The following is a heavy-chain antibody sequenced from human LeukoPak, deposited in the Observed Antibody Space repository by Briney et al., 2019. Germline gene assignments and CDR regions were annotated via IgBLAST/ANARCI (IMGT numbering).Heavy chain of an antibody. D-gene: IGHD3-22*01. Sequence: SETLSLTCTVSGVSISSYYWSWIRQPPGKGLEWIGYIYYSGSTNYNPSLKSRVTISVDTSKNQFSLKLSSVTAADTAVYYRASYSYYYDSSGYFDYWGQGTLVTVSS. CDR1: GVSISSYY. V-gene: IGHV4-59*01. CDR2: IYYSGST. CDR3: ASYSYYYDSSGYFDY. J-gene: IGHJ4*02.